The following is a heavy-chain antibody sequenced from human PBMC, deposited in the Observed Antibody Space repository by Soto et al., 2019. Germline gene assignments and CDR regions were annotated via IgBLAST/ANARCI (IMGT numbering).Heavy chain of an antibody. CDR3: AREVVTETTLGYFDF. D-gene: IGHD2-21*02. Sequence: QVHLLQSGAEVKEPGSSVKVSCKASGGSFSSDAITWVRQAPGQGLEWIGEIIPMFDTTNYAPEFQGRVTITADTATTTVYMEVSSLTSDDTAVYYCAREVVTETTLGYFDFWGQGALVTVSS. CDR1: GGSFSSDA. V-gene: IGHV1-69*06. J-gene: IGHJ4*02. CDR2: IIPMFDTT.